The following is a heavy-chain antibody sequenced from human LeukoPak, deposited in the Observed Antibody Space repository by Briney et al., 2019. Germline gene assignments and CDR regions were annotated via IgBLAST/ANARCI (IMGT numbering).Heavy chain of an antibody. CDR2: ISRYNGDT. D-gene: IGHD3-22*01. CDR1: GYTFTSYA. Sequence: ASVKVSCKASGYTFTSYAISWVRQAPGQGLEWMGRISRYNGDTNYAQNLQGRVTMTTDISTNTAYMELRSLRSDDTAVYYCARVSYYDSSGYPKSAYYYYYGMDVWGQGTTVTVSS. CDR3: ARVSYYDSSGYPKSAYYYYYGMDV. J-gene: IGHJ6*02. V-gene: IGHV1-18*01.